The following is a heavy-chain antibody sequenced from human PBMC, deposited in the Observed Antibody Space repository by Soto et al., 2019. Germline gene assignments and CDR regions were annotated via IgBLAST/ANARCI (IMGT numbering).Heavy chain of an antibody. Sequence: QSGGSLRLSCAASGFTVRSNYMSWVRQAPGKGLEWVSVSYSGGSTYYADSVKGRFTISRDNSKNTLYLQMNSLRAEDTAVYYCANTLGYCSGGSCSDGVMDVWGKGTTVTVSS. CDR2: SYSGGST. CDR3: ANTLGYCSGGSCSDGVMDV. D-gene: IGHD2-15*01. J-gene: IGHJ6*03. CDR1: GFTVRSNY. V-gene: IGHV3-66*01.